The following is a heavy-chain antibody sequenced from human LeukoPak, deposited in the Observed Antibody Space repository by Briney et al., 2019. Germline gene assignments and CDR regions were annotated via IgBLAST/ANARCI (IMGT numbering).Heavy chain of an antibody. Sequence: SETLSLTCTVSGGSISSSSYYWGWIRQPPGKGLEWIGSIYYSGSTYYNPSLKSRVTISVDTSKNQFSLKLSSVTAADTAVYYCARDHPIAVAGRHNPAEYFQHWGQGTLVTVSS. CDR3: ARDHPIAVAGRHNPAEYFQH. D-gene: IGHD6-19*01. CDR1: GGSISSSSYY. J-gene: IGHJ1*01. V-gene: IGHV4-39*02. CDR2: IYYSGST.